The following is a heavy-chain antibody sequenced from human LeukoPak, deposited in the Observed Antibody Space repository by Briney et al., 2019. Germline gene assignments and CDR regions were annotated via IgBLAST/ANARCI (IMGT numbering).Heavy chain of an antibody. CDR2: IYTSGTT. Sequence: SETLSLTCTVSGGSITYSYWSWFRQPPGKGLEWIGYIYTSGTTNYNPSLTSRATISVDTSQNQFSLRLTSVTAADTAVYYCARQVRYTSDAQDAYYFDYWGPGTLVTVSS. V-gene: IGHV4-4*09. CDR1: GGSITYSY. J-gene: IGHJ4*02. D-gene: IGHD5-18*01. CDR3: ARQVRYTSDAQDAYYFDY.